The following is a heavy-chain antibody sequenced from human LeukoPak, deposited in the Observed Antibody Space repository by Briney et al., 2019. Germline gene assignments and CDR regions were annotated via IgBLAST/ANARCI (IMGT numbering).Heavy chain of an antibody. J-gene: IGHJ4*02. CDR2: ISDSGST. Sequence: SETLSLTCTVSGGSITSGDYYWSWIRQPPGKGLEWIGYISDSGSTYFNPSLRSRLTMSVDTSKNQFSLNLNSVTAADTAVYYCASLTRSSGYSDNIDSWGQGTLVTVSS. CDR3: ASLTRSSGYSDNIDS. CDR1: GGSITSGDYY. D-gene: IGHD3-22*01. V-gene: IGHV4-30-4*08.